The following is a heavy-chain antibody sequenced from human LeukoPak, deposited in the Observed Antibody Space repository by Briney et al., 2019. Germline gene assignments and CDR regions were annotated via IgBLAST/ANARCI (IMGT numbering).Heavy chain of an antibody. V-gene: IGHV1-69*13. CDR1: GGTFSSYA. CDR2: IIPIFGTA. CDR3: SRGGITMVRGVITPYYFDY. Sequence: GASVKVSCKASGGTFSSYAISWVRQAPGQGLEWMGGIIPIFGTANYAQNFQGRVTITADESTSTAYMELSSLRSEDTGVYYCSRGGITMVRGVITPYYFDYWGQGTLVTVSS. J-gene: IGHJ4*02. D-gene: IGHD3-10*01.